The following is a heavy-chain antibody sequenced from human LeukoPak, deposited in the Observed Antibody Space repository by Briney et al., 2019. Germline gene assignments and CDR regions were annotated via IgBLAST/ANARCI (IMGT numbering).Heavy chain of an antibody. V-gene: IGHV3-53*04. D-gene: IGHD3-22*01. J-gene: IGHJ4*02. Sequence: GGSLRLSCAASGFTVSSNYMSWVRQAPGKGLEWVSVIYSGGSTYYADSVKGRFTISRHNSKNTLYLQMNSLRAEDTAVYYCAKASSGYYPRYYFDYWGQGTLVTVSS. CDR3: AKASSGYYPRYYFDY. CDR2: IYSGGST. CDR1: GFTVSSNY.